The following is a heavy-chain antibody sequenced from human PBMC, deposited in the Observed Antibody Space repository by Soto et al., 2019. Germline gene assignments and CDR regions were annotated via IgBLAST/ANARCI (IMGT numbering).Heavy chain of an antibody. CDR2: IYYSGST. J-gene: IGHJ6*03. Sequence: PSDTQSITCTPSGGSISNYYSSWIRQPPGKGMECIGYIYYSGSTNYNPSLKSRVTISVDTSKNQFSLKLSSVTAADTAVYYCARGDVDTAMGNYYXYYYMHVSGKGTTVT. D-gene: IGHD5-18*01. CDR1: GGSISNYY. V-gene: IGHV4-59*07. CDR3: ARGDVDTAMGNYYXYYYMHV.